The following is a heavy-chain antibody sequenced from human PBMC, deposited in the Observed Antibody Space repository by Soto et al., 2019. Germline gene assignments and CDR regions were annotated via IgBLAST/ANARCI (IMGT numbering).Heavy chain of an antibody. CDR2: INHSGST. Sequence: SETPSLTCAVYGGSFSGYYWSWIRQPPGKGLEWIGEINHSGSTNYNPSLKSRVTISVDTSKNQFSLKLSSVTAADTAVYYCARGRAYYYGSGSIGDYYYYGMDVWGQGTTVTVSS. V-gene: IGHV4-34*01. D-gene: IGHD3-10*01. CDR1: GGSFSGYY. J-gene: IGHJ6*02. CDR3: ARGRAYYYGSGSIGDYYYYGMDV.